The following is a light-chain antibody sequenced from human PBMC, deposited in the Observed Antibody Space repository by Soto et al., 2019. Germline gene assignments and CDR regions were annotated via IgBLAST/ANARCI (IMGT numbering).Light chain of an antibody. V-gene: IGLV1-44*01. Sequence: QSVLTQPPSASGTPGQRFTISCSGSSSNIGSNTVNWYQQLPGTAPKLLIYSNNQRPSGVPDRFSGSKSGTSASLAISGLQSEDEADYYCAAWDDSLNGWVFCGGTKLTVL. CDR2: SNN. CDR3: AAWDDSLNGWV. J-gene: IGLJ3*02. CDR1: SSNIGSNT.